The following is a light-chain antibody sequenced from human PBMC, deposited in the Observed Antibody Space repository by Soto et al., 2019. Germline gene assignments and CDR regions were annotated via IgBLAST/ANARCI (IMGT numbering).Light chain of an antibody. CDR2: GAS. J-gene: IGKJ5*01. Sequence: EIVMTQSPSTLSVSPGERATLSCRASDVVGSNLALYQQKPGQAPRLLIYGASTRATGIPGRFSGSGFGTEFTLIISGLQPEDFAVYYCQQYNDWPPITFGQGTRLEIK. CDR1: DVVGSN. CDR3: QQYNDWPPIT. V-gene: IGKV3-15*01.